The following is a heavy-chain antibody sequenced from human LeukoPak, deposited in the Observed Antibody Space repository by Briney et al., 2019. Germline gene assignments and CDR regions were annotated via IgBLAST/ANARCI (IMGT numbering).Heavy chain of an antibody. V-gene: IGHV4-30-2*01. Sequence: SQTLSLTCAVSGASISSGGYSWSWIRQPPGKGLEWIGYIYHSGSTYYNPSLKSRVTISVDRSKNQFSLRLSSVTAADTAVYYCASSHPLGSNNDYYTPFDYWGQGTLVTVSS. J-gene: IGHJ4*02. CDR3: ASSHPLGSNNDYYTPFDY. D-gene: IGHD3-3*01. CDR1: GASISSGGYS. CDR2: IYHSGST.